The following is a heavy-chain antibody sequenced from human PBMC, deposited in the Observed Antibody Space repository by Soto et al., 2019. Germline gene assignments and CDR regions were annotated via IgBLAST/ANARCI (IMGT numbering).Heavy chain of an antibody. CDR3: ARTRTGVGYYGMDV. CDR2: IYYSGST. CDR1: GGPISSGGYY. V-gene: IGHV4-31*03. D-gene: IGHD7-27*01. J-gene: IGHJ6*02. Sequence: TLSLTCTVSGGPISSGGYYWSWIRQHPGKGLEWIGYIYYSGSTYYNPSLKSRVTISVDTSKNQFSLKVSSVTAADTAVYYCARTRTGVGYYGMDVWGQGTTVTVS.